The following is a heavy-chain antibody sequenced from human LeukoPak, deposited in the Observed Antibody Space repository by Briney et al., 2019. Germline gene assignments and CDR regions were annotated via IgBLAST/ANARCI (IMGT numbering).Heavy chain of an antibody. J-gene: IGHJ3*02. Sequence: SQTLSLTCTVSGGSIRSDDDDWSWIRQPPGKGLEWIGYIHYSGSTYCNPSLKSRVTISVDTSKNQFSLKLSSVTAADTAVYYCAREGPYVGDAFDIWGQGTMVTVSS. CDR2: IHYSGST. CDR1: GGSIRSDDDD. CDR3: AREGPYVGDAFDI. V-gene: IGHV4-30-4*01. D-gene: IGHD3-10*02.